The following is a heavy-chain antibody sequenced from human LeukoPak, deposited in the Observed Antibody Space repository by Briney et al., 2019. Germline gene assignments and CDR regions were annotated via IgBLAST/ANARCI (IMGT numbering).Heavy chain of an antibody. D-gene: IGHD3-10*01. V-gene: IGHV3-23*01. J-gene: IGHJ6*04. CDR1: GFTFSSYA. Sequence: SGGSLRISCAASGFTFSSYAMSWVRQAPGKGLEWVSAISGSGGSTYYADSVKGRFTISRDNSKNTLYLQMNSLRAEDTAVYYCATDITMVRGLADVWGKGTTVTVSS. CDR2: ISGSGGST. CDR3: ATDITMVRGLADV.